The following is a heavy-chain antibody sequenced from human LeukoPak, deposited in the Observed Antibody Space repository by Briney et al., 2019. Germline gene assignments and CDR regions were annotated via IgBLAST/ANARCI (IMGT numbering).Heavy chain of an antibody. CDR3: AKGWYSSSWYSDDAFDI. Sequence: GGSLGLSCAASGFTFSSYAMSWVRQAPGKGLEWVSAISGSGGSTYYADSVKGRFTISRDNSKNTLYLQMNSLRAEDTAVYYCAKGWYSSSWYSDDAFDIWGQGTMVTVSS. CDR2: ISGSGGST. CDR1: GFTFSSYA. V-gene: IGHV3-23*01. J-gene: IGHJ3*02. D-gene: IGHD6-13*01.